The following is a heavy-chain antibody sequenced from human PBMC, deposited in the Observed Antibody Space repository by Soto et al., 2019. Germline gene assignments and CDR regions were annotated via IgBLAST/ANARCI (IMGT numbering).Heavy chain of an antibody. CDR3: ARDKGSSTVVSGISQEGYFDS. D-gene: IGHD6-19*01. CDR2: IWYDGSNA. CDR1: GFTFCIFG. Sequence: QVQLVESGGGVVQPGRSLRLSCAASGFTFCIFGMHWVRQAPGKGLEWAAIIWYDGSNAYYADSVRGRFTISRDNSKNTVYLQMNSLRAEDTAVYYCARDKGSSTVVSGISQEGYFDSWGQGTLVTVSS. J-gene: IGHJ4*02. V-gene: IGHV3-33*01.